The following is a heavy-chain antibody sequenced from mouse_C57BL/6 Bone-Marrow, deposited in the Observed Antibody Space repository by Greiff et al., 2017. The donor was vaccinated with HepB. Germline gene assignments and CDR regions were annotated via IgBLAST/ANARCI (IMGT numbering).Heavy chain of an antibody. CDR1: GFSLTSYG. Sequence: QVQLKESGPGLVQPSQSLSITCTVSGFSLTSYGVHWVRQSPGKGLEWLGVIWSGGSTDYNAAFISRLSISKDNTKSQVFFKMNSLQADDTAIYYCAREPSLANWGSYWYFDVWGTGTTVTVSS. CDR2: IWSGGST. CDR3: AREPSLANWGSYWYFDV. J-gene: IGHJ1*03. D-gene: IGHD4-1*01. V-gene: IGHV2-2*01.